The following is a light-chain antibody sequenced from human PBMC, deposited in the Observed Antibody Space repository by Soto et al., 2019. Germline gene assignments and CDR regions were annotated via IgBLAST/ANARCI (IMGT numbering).Light chain of an antibody. CDR3: LQDYNFPLP. J-gene: IGKJ1*01. CDR2: AAS. Sequence: AIQMTQSPSSLSASVGDRVTITCRASQDIRSDLGWYQHKPGKAPKLLIYAASSLQTGVTSRFSGSGSGTDFTLTISSLQPEDFATYYCLQDYNFPLPFGQGTKVEIK. V-gene: IGKV1-6*01. CDR1: QDIRSD.